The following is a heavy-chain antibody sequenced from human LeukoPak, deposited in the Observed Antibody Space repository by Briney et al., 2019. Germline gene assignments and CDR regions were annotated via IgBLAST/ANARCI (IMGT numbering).Heavy chain of an antibody. Sequence: ASVKVSCKASGYTFTSYGISWVRQAPGQGLEWMGWISAYNGNTNYAQKLQGRVTMATDTSTSTAYMELRSLRSDDTAVYYCARDLMIWSLGLYSGSYYGPTDDAFDIWGQGTMVTVSS. J-gene: IGHJ3*02. D-gene: IGHD1-26*01. V-gene: IGHV1-18*01. CDR1: GYTFTSYG. CDR3: ARDLMIWSLGLYSGSYYGPTDDAFDI. CDR2: ISAYNGNT.